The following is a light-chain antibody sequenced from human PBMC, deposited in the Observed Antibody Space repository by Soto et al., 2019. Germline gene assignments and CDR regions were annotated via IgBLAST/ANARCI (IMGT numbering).Light chain of an antibody. V-gene: IGKV2-40*01. Sequence: DIVMTQSPLSLPVTPGEPATISCRSSQSLLDSDDGKIYLDWFLQRPGQSPQLLIYTLSHRASGVPDRFSGGGSGTDFTLTISRLEPEDFAVYYCLQYDTSPLTFGGGTKVGIK. CDR2: TLS. J-gene: IGKJ4*01. CDR3: LQYDTSPLT. CDR1: QSLLDSDDGKIY.